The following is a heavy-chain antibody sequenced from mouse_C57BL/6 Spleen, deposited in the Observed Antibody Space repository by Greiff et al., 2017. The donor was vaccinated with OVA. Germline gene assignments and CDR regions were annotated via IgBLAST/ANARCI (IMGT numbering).Heavy chain of an antibody. CDR3: ARSQDGYYAMDY. D-gene: IGHD2-3*01. V-gene: IGHV8-12*01. Sequence: VTLKVSGPGLLQSSQTLSLTCSFSGFSLSTSGMGVSWIRQPSGKGLEWLAHIYWDDDKRYNPSLKSRLTISKDTSRNQVFLKSTSVDTADTATYYCARSQDGYYAMDYWGQGTSVTVSS. J-gene: IGHJ4*01. CDR1: GFSLSTSGMG. CDR2: IYWDDDK.